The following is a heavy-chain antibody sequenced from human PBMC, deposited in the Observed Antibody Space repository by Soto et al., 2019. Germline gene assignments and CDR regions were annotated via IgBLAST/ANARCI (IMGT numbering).Heavy chain of an antibody. CDR3: APSSGYSGDYFDY. Sequence: GGSLRLSCAASVFTFSSYGMHWFRQAPGKGLEWVAVISYDGSNKYYADSVKGRFTISRDNSKNTLYLQMNSLRAEDTAVYYCAPSSGYSGDYFDYWGQGTLVTVSS. V-gene: IGHV3-30*03. D-gene: IGHD6-19*01. CDR2: ISYDGSNK. CDR1: VFTFSSYG. J-gene: IGHJ4*02.